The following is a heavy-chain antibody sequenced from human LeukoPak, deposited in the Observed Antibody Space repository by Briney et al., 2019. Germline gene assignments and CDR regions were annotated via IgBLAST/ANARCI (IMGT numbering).Heavy chain of an antibody. CDR2: IDTSGTT. D-gene: IGHD6-13*01. CDR3: ARIKGSSWLDY. CDR1: GGYISSYY. V-gene: IGHV4-4*07. Sequence: PSETLSLTCTVSGGYISSYYWSWIRQPAGKGLEWIGRIDTSGTTKYNPSLKSRVTMSLDTSKNQFSLKLRSVTAADTAVYYCARIKGSSWLDYWGQGTLVTVSS. J-gene: IGHJ4*02.